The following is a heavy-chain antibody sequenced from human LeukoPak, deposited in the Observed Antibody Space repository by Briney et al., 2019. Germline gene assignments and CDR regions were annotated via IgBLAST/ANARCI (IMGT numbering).Heavy chain of an antibody. Sequence: SETLSLTCTVSGGSISSSSYYWGWLRQPPGKGLEWIGSIYYSGSTYYNPSLKSRVTISVDTSKNQFSLKLSSVTAADTAVYYCARKVVTYYDFWSGYYPFDYWGQGTLVTVSS. CDR3: ARKVVTYYDFWSGYYPFDY. D-gene: IGHD3-3*01. CDR2: IYYSGST. CDR1: GGSISSSSYY. V-gene: IGHV4-39*01. J-gene: IGHJ4*02.